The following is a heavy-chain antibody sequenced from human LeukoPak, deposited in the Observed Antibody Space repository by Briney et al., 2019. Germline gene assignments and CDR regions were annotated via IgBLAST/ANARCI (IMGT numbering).Heavy chain of an antibody. V-gene: IGHV4-61*02. CDR3: AREGYDSSGSRHAEYFQH. Sequence: SQTLSLTCTVSGGSISSGSYYWSWIRQPAGKGLEWIGRIYTSGSTNYNPSLKSRVTISVDTSKNQFSLKLSSVTAADTAVYYCAREGYDSSGSRHAEYFQHWGQGTLVTVSS. CDR1: GGSISSGSYY. CDR2: IYTSGST. D-gene: IGHD3-22*01. J-gene: IGHJ1*01.